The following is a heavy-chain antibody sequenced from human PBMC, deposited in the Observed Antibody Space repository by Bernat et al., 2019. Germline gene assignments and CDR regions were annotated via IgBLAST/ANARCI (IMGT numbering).Heavy chain of an antibody. V-gene: IGHV1-2*02. CDR1: GYTFTDYY. CDR2: INPHSGAT. Sequence: QVQLVQSGAEVKKPAASVKFSCKASGYTFTDYYIHWVRQAPGQGLEWMGGINPHSGATNYAQKFQDRVTMTRDTSISTAYMELSRLRSDDAAVYYCARDRGDVAIVWGQGALVTVSS. D-gene: IGHD2-21*02. CDR3: ARDRGDVAIV. J-gene: IGHJ4*02.